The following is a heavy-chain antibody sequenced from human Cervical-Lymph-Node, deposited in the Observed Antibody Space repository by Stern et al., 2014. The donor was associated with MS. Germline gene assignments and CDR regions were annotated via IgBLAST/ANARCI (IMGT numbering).Heavy chain of an antibody. Sequence: VQLVQSGAEVKKPGSSLKISCKGSGYSFTANCIAWVRQMPGKGLEWMGVIYPGDSDAGYSPSFQGQVTISADKSISTAYLQWSSLKASDTAMYYCARDYGDYAFDYWGQGTLVTVSS. CDR2: IYPGDSDA. D-gene: IGHD4-17*01. CDR3: ARDYGDYAFDY. CDR1: GYSFTANC. V-gene: IGHV5-51*01. J-gene: IGHJ4*02.